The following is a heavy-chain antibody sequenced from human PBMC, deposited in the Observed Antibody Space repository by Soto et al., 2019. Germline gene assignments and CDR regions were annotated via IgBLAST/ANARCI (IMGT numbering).Heavy chain of an antibody. D-gene: IGHD3-9*01. CDR3: ATHYDILTGYIT. CDR2: ISYDGSNK. V-gene: IGHV3-30*03. CDR1: GFTFSSYG. Sequence: PGGSLRLSCAASGFTFSSYGMHWVRQAPGKGLEWVAVISYDGSNKYYADSVKGRFTISRDNSKNTLYLQMNSLRAEDTAVYYCATHYDILTGYITWGQGTLVTVSS. J-gene: IGHJ5*02.